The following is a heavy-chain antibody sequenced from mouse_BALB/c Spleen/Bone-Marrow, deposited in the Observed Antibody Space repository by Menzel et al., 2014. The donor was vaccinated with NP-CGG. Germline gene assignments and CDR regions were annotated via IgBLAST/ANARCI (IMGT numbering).Heavy chain of an antibody. J-gene: IGHJ1*01. Sequence: SGAELVKPGASVKLSCTASGFNIKDTYMHWVKQRPEQGLEWIGRIDPANGNTKYDPKFQGKATITADTSSNTAYLQLSGLTSEDTAVYYCARGGTTATWYFDVWGAGTTVTVSS. D-gene: IGHD1-2*01. CDR1: GFNIKDTY. CDR3: ARGGTTATWYFDV. CDR2: IDPANGNT. V-gene: IGHV14-3*02.